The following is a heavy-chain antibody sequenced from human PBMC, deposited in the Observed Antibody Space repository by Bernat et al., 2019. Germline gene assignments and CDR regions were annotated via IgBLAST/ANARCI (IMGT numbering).Heavy chain of an antibody. V-gene: IGHV3-23*04. CDR2: ISGSGGST. J-gene: IGHJ6*03. D-gene: IGHD2-15*01. Sequence: EVQLVESGGGLVQPGGSLRLSCAASGFTFSSYAMSWVRQAPGKGLEWVSAISGSGGSTYYADSVKGRFTISRDNSKNTLYLQMNSLRAEDTAVYYCAKVWRDCSGGSCLRGLYYYYMDVWGKGTTVTVSS. CDR3: AKVWRDCSGGSCLRGLYYYYMDV. CDR1: GFTFSSYA.